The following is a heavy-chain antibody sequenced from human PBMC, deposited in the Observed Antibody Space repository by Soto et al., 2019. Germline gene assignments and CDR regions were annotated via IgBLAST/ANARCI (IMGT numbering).Heavy chain of an antibody. CDR3: AREGGDTAMVTGYYYYGMDV. J-gene: IGHJ6*02. Sequence: HPGGSLRLSCAASGFTFSSYAMHWVRQAPGKGLEWVAVISYDGSNKYYADSVKGRFTISRDNSKNTLYLQMNSLRAEDTAVYYCAREGGDTAMVTGYYYYGMDVWGQGTTVTVSS. V-gene: IGHV3-30-3*01. CDR1: GFTFSSYA. CDR2: ISYDGSNK. D-gene: IGHD5-18*01.